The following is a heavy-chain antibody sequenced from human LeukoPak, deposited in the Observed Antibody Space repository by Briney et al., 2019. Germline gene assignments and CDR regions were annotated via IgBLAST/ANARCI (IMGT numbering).Heavy chain of an antibody. CDR3: ARSGYSSGWYLNKDYYYYYGMDV. CDR1: GEPFRGYY. V-gene: IGHV4-34*01. D-gene: IGHD6-19*01. Sequence: RSAETLSLTCAVYGEPFRGYYGSWIRQTPGKGGEGIGEINYSGSTNYNPSLKSRVTISVDTSKIQFSLKLSSVTAADTAVYYCARSGYSSGWYLNKDYYYYYGMDVWGQGTTVTVSS. J-gene: IGHJ6*02. CDR2: INYSGST.